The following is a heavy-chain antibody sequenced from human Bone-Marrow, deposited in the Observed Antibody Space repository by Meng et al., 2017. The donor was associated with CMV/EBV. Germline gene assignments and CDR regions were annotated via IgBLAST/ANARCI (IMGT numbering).Heavy chain of an antibody. D-gene: IGHD2-2*01. CDR2: IIPILGIA. CDR1: GGTFSSYA. Sequence: SVKVSCKASGGTFSSYAISWVRQAPGQGLEWMGGIIPILGIANYAQKFQGRVTITADKSTSTAYMELSSLRSEDTAVYYCASWDSIVVVPAASRHYYGMDVWGQGTTVTVSS. J-gene: IGHJ6*02. V-gene: IGHV1-69*10. CDR3: ASWDSIVVVPAASRHYYGMDV.